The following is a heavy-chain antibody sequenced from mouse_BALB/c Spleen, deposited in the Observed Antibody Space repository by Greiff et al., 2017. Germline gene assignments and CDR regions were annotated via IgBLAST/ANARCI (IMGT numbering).Heavy chain of an antibody. CDR3: VRHEGLRAMDY. CDR2: IRSKSNNYAT. D-gene: IGHD2-2*01. J-gene: IGHJ4*01. CDR1: GFTFNTYA. V-gene: IGHV10-1*02. Sequence: EVQVVESGGGLVQPKGSLKLSCAASGFTFNTYAMNWVRQAPGKGLEWVARIRSKSNNYATYYADSVKDRFTISRDDSQSMLYLQMNNLKTEDTAMYYCVRHEGLRAMDYWGQGTSVTVSS.